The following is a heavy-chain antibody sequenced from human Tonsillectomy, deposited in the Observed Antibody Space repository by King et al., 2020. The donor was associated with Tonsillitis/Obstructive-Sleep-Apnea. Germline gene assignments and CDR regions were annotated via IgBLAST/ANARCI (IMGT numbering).Heavy chain of an antibody. Sequence: VQLVQSGAEVKKPGESLRISCQGSGYSFTSYWISWVRQMPGKGLEWMGSFNPSDSYTKYSPSFQGHVSISADKSISTAYVQWSNLKASDTAMYYCARRHFSGSSGDYFDYWGQGTLVTVSS. J-gene: IGHJ4*02. D-gene: IGHD1-26*01. V-gene: IGHV5-10-1*03. CDR3: ARRHFSGSSGDYFDY. CDR2: FNPSDSYT. CDR1: GYSFTSYW.